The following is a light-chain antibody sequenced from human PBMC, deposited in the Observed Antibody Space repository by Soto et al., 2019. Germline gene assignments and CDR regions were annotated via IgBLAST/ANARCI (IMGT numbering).Light chain of an antibody. J-gene: IGKJ1*01. V-gene: IGKV3-15*01. CDR3: QHYNNWPRT. Sequence: ESVLTQSPATLSVSPGERATLSCRASQSVSSDLAWYQHKPGQAPRLLIYGASTRATGIPARFSGSGSGTDFTLTISSLQSEDFAVYYCQHYNNWPRTFGQGTKVDIK. CDR2: GAS. CDR1: QSVSSD.